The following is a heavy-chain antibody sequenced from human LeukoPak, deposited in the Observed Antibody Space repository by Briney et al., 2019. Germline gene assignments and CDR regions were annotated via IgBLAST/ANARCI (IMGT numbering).Heavy chain of an antibody. CDR3: AKDLVGVSNWFDP. Sequence: PGGSLRLSCAASGFTFSSYGMHWVRQAPGEGLEWVAFIRYDGSNKYYADSVKGRFTISRDNSKNTLYLQMNSLRAEDTAVYYCAKDLVGVSNWFDPWGQGTLVTVSS. J-gene: IGHJ5*02. V-gene: IGHV3-30*02. D-gene: IGHD1-26*01. CDR2: IRYDGSNK. CDR1: GFTFSSYG.